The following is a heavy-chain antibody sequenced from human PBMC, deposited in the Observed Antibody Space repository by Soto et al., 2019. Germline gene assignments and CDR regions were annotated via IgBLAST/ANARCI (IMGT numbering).Heavy chain of an antibody. CDR2: IHHTGGT. D-gene: IGHD2-2*01. Sequence: SETMSLTSDVSGYYIVSGYCRGCIRQPPGKGLEWMGTIHHTGGTYYNPSLKSRVSMSIDTSKNQFSLRLSSVTAADTAVHYCARVGPDCNSVSSIRGRGFDPWGQGTLGTVSS. CDR1: GYYIVSGYC. J-gene: IGHJ5*02. CDR3: ARVGPDCNSVSSIRGRGFDP. V-gene: IGHV4-38-2*01.